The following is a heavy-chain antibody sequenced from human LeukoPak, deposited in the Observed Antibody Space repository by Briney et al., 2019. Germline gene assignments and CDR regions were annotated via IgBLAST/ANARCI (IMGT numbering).Heavy chain of an antibody. D-gene: IGHD6-19*01. Sequence: ASVKVSCKASGYTFTGYYMHWVRQAPGQGLEWMGWINPNSGGTNYAQKFQGRVTMTRDTSISTAYMELSRLRSDDTAVYYCARDPIFGIAVADDDWGQGTLVTVSS. CDR2: INPNSGGT. V-gene: IGHV1-2*02. CDR3: ARDPIFGIAVADDD. J-gene: IGHJ4*02. CDR1: GYTFTGYY.